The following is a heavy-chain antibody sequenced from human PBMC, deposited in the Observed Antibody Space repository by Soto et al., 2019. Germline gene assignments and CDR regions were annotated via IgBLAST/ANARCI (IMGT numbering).Heavy chain of an antibody. CDR3: ARLIVGATKYYYYGMDV. D-gene: IGHD1-26*01. V-gene: IGHV3-30*03. J-gene: IGHJ6*01. CDR1: GFTFSSYG. CDR2: ISYDGSNK. Sequence: QVQLVESGGGVVQPGRSLRLSCAASGFTFSSYGMHWVRQAPGKGLEWVAVISYDGSNKYYADSVKGRFTISRDNSKNTLYLQMNSLRAEDTAVYYCARLIVGATKYYYYGMDVW.